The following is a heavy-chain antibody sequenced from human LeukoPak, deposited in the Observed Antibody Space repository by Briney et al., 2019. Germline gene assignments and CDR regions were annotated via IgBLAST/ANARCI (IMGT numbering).Heavy chain of an antibody. J-gene: IGHJ4*02. CDR1: GGSFSGYY. Sequence: SETLSLTCAVYGGSFSGYYWSWIRQPPGKGLEWIGEINHSGSTNYNPSLKSRVTISVDTSKNQFSLKLSSVTAADTAAYYCARHPYDFWSGYYTAYYFDYWGQGTLVTVSS. D-gene: IGHD3-3*01. CDR2: INHSGST. CDR3: ARHPYDFWSGYYTAYYFDY. V-gene: IGHV4-34*01.